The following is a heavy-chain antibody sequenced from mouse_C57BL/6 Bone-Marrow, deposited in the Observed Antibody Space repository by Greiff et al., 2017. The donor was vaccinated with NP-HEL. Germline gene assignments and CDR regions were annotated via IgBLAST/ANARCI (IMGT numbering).Heavy chain of an antibody. CDR1: GYTFTDYY. V-gene: IGHV1-19*01. CDR3: ARRGPYYYAMDY. Sequence: VQLQQSGPVLVKPGASVKMSCKASGYTFTDYYMNWVKQSHGKSLEWIGVINPYNGGTSYNQKFKGKATLTVDKSSSTAYMELNSLTSEDSAVYYCARRGPYYYAMDYWGQGTSVTVSS. CDR2: INPYNGGT. J-gene: IGHJ4*01.